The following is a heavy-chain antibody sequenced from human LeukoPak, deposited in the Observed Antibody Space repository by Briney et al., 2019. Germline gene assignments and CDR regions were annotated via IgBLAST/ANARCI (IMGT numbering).Heavy chain of an antibody. D-gene: IGHD1-1*01. J-gene: IGHJ4*02. V-gene: IGHV3-21*01. CDR2: INRESTYI. CDR1: GFTFNGYS. CDR3: VREGYTHGHSLYYSDY. Sequence: PGGSLRLSCAASGFTFNGYSMNWVRQAPGKGLEWVSSINRESTYIHDADSVKGRFAISRDNAKNLLYLQMSSLRVEDTAVYYCVREGYTHGHSLYYSDYWGQGALVTVSS.